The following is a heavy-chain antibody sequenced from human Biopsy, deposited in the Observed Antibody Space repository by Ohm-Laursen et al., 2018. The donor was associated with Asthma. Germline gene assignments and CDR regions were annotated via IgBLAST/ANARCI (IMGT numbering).Heavy chain of an antibody. J-gene: IGHJ4*02. Sequence: SSLRLSCAASGFTFSSYGMHWVRQAPGKGLEWVAVISYDGSNKYYADSVKGRFTISRDNSRDTVSLQMNSLRADDTAVYYCAKGWYFDSWGQGTQVTVSS. CDR2: ISYDGSNK. V-gene: IGHV3-30*18. D-gene: IGHD6-13*01. CDR1: GFTFSSYG. CDR3: AKGWYFDS.